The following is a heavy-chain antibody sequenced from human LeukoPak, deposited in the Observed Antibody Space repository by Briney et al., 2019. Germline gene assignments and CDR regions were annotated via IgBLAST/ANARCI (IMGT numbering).Heavy chain of an antibody. CDR2: IKKDESEK. CDR1: GFSFSSYW. V-gene: IGHV3-7*01. CDR3: ARHLSGITGYTYGRGIDY. D-gene: IGHD5-18*01. Sequence: GGSLRLSCAAAGFSFSSYWMSWVRQAPGKGLEWVANIKKDESEKYYVDSVKGRFSISRDNAKKSLYLQMNSLRAEDTAVYYCARHLSGITGYTYGRGIDYWGQGTPVTVSS. J-gene: IGHJ4*02.